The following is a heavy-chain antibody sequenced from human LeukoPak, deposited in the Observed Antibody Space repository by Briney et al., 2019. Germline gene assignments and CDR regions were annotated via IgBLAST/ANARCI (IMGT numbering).Heavy chain of an antibody. CDR2: ISYDGSNK. CDR1: GFTFSSYA. D-gene: IGHD3-9*01. CDR3: ARPILTGYHIYQGFDY. V-gene: IGHV3-30*04. Sequence: GGSLRLSCAASGFTFSSYAMHWVRQAPGKGLEWVAVISYDGSNKYYADSVKGRFTISRDNPKNTLYLQMNSLRAEDTAVYYCARPILTGYHIYQGFDYWGRGTLVTVSS. J-gene: IGHJ4*02.